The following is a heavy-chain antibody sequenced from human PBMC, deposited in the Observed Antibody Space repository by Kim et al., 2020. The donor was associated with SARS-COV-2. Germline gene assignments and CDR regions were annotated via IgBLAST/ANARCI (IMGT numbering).Heavy chain of an antibody. J-gene: IGHJ4*02. CDR3: AKDISRTITGTTRGLLDY. D-gene: IGHD1-7*01. Sequence: GGSLRLSCAASGFTFDDYAMHWVRQAPGKGLEWVSLISGDGGSTYYTDSVKGRFTISRDNSKNSLYLQMNSLRTEDTALYYCAKDISRTITGTTRGLLDYWGQGTLVTVSS. CDR2: ISGDGGST. CDR1: GFTFDDYA. V-gene: IGHV3-43*02.